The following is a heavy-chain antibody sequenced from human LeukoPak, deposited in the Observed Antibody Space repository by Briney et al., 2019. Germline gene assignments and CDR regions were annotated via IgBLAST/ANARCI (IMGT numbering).Heavy chain of an antibody. CDR1: GFTFSSYD. CDR3: AKESSLGYAIDYYYYMDV. D-gene: IGHD2-8*01. Sequence: GGSLRLSCAASGFTFSSYDMSWVRQAPGKGLEWVSAISGSGGSTYYADSVKGRFTISRDNSKNTLYLQMNSLRAEDTAVYYCAKESSLGYAIDYYYYMDVWGKGTTVTVSS. CDR2: ISGSGGST. V-gene: IGHV3-23*01. J-gene: IGHJ6*03.